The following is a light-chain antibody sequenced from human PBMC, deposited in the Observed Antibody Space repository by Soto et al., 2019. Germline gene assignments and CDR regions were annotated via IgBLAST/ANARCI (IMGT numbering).Light chain of an antibody. J-gene: IGKJ5*01. Sequence: EIVLTQSPGTLSLSPGARAPLSCRARQSVTSNYLAWYQQKPGQAPGLLIYDTSTRASGVPDRFSGSGSGTEFTLTISRLEPEDFAVYYCQHFGGSLPVTFGQGTRLEIK. CDR2: DTS. V-gene: IGKV3-20*01. CDR3: QHFGGSLPVT. CDR1: QSVTSNY.